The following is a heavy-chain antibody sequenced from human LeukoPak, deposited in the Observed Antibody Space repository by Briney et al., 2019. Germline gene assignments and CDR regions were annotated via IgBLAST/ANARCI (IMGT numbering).Heavy chain of an antibody. J-gene: IGHJ4*02. CDR1: GFTFSGYS. D-gene: IGHD3-10*01. Sequence: GGSLRLSCAASGFTFSGYSMNGVRQAPGKGLEGVSYISTSSSTIYYADSVKGRFTISRDNAKNSLYLQMNSLRAEDTAVYYCAKDLYGSGSYSFDYWGQGTLVTVSS. V-gene: IGHV3-48*01. CDR2: ISTSSSTI. CDR3: AKDLYGSGSYSFDY.